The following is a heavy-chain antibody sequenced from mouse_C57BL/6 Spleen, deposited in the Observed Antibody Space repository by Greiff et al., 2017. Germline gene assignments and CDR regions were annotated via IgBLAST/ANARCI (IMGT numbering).Heavy chain of an antibody. V-gene: IGHV5-9-1*02. CDR3: TRVDDGYYVYFDY. J-gene: IGHJ2*01. CDR1: GFTFSSYA. Sequence: EVMLVESGEGLVKPGGSLKLSCAASGFTFSSYAMSWVRQTPEKRLEWVAYISSGGDYIYYADTVKGRFTISRDNARNTLYLQMSSLKSEDTAMYYCTRVDDGYYVYFDYWGQGTTLTVSS. CDR2: ISSGGDYI. D-gene: IGHD2-3*01.